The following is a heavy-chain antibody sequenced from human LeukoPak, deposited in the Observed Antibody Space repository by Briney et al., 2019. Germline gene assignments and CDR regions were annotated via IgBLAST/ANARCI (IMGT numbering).Heavy chain of an antibody. CDR2: ISDNGAYM. J-gene: IGHJ4*02. V-gene: IGHV3-23*01. CDR1: GFTFSTDA. Sequence: GGSLRLSCAASGFTFSTDAMSWVRLAPGKGLEWVSAISDNGAYMYYADSVKGRFTISRDNSKNMVYLQMNSLRAEDTATYYCAKEYHDILTGYQTTFDYWGQGTPVTVSS. CDR3: AKEYHDILTGYQTTFDY. D-gene: IGHD3-9*01.